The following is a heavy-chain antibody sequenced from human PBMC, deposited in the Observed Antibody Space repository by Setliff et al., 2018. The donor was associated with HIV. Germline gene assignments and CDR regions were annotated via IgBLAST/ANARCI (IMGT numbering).Heavy chain of an antibody. CDR3: TRELAFGRVLAINWFDP. V-gene: IGHV3-72*01. D-gene: IGHD3-16*01. Sequence: GGSLRLSCEASGVTLTDHYIEWVRQAPGKGLEWVGRSRNKANSYSTDYAASVKGRFTISRDVSKNSLFLQMNSLKTEDTAAYYCTRELAFGRVLAINWFDPWGQGTLVTVSS. CDR2: SRNKANSYST. CDR1: GVTLTDHY. J-gene: IGHJ5*02.